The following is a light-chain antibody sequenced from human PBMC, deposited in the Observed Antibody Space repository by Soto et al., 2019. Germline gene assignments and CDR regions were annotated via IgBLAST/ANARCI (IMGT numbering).Light chain of an antibody. J-gene: IGLJ1*01. V-gene: IGLV2-14*01. CDR2: EVS. CDR3: SSYTSSSTPHV. Sequence: QSALTQPASVSGSPGQSITISCTGTSSDVGGYNYVSWYQQHPGKAPKLMIYEVSNRPFGVSNRFSGSKSGNTASLTISGLQPEDEADYYCSSYTSSSTPHVFGPGTKLTVL. CDR1: SSDVGGYNY.